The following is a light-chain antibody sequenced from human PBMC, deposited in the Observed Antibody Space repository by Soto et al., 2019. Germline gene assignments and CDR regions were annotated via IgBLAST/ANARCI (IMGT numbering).Light chain of an antibody. Sequence: AIQMTQSPSSLSASVGDRVSMTCRASQGIRNDLAWYQQKPGRAPKLLIYTASKLQSGVPSRFSGSGSDTDFTLTISSLQSEDFATYYCLQAYSFPRTFGQGTKLEIK. V-gene: IGKV1-6*01. CDR1: QGIRND. CDR2: TAS. J-gene: IGKJ2*01. CDR3: LQAYSFPRT.